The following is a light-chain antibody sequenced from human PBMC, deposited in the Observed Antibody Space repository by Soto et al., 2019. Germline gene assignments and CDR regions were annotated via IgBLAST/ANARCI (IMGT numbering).Light chain of an antibody. J-gene: IGKJ5*01. CDR1: QIVSNS. V-gene: IGKV3-11*01. CDR3: QQRGAWPPGAP. Sequence: ILWTQSLATVSLSPGERYTLSWRAIQIVSNSIAWYQHKPGQAPRILIYDASNSATDIPARFSGSGSGTDFTLTITRLDTEDSAVYYCQQRGAWPPGAPLGPGQRLELK. CDR2: DAS.